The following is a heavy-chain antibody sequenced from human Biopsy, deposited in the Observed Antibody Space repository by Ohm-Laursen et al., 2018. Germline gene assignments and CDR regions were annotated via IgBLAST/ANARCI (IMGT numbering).Heavy chain of an antibody. D-gene: IGHD3-10*01. CDR2: IKRESDGGTT. V-gene: IGHV3-15*01. J-gene: IGHJ4*02. Sequence: SLRLSCAASGFSFSIAWMSWVRQAPGKGLEWVGRIKRESDGGTTDYSAPVKGRLTISRDDSKNTLYLQMNSLKTEDTAVYYCMTTTGAGGYGNYWGPGTLVTVFS. CDR3: MTTTGAGGYGNY. CDR1: GFSFSIAW.